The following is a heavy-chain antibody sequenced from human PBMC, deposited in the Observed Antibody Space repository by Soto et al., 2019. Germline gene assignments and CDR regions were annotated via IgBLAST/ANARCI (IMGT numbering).Heavy chain of an antibody. Sequence: PGGSLRLSCGASGFTFINYAMTWVRQAPGKGLEWVSGISGGGNSTYYADSVKGRFTISRDNSKNALYLQMNSLRAEDTAVYYCAKTESSGWSTRYGMDVWGQGTTVTV. V-gene: IGHV3-23*01. CDR3: AKTESSGWSTRYGMDV. CDR1: GFTFINYA. CDR2: ISGGGNST. D-gene: IGHD6-19*01. J-gene: IGHJ6*02.